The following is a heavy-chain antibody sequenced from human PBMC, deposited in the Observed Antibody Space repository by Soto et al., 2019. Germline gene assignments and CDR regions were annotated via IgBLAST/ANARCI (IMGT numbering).Heavy chain of an antibody. V-gene: IGHV3-23*01. J-gene: IGHJ4*02. CDR1: GFTFSSYA. CDR3: AREGRRMVYVIRGVDFDH. CDR2: ISGSGGST. Sequence: AGGSLRLSCAASGFTFSSYAMSWVRQAPGKGLEWVSAISGSGGSTYYADSVKGRFTISRDNSKNTLYLLMNSLTAEDTAVYYCAREGRRMVYVIRGVDFDHWGRGTLVTVSS. D-gene: IGHD2-8*01.